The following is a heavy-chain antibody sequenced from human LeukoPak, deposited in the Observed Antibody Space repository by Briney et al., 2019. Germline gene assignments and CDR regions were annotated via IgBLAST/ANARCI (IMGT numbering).Heavy chain of an antibody. Sequence: SVKVSCKASGGTFSSYAISWVRQAPGQGLEWMGRIIPILGIANYAQKFQGRVTITADKSTSTAYMELSSLRSEDTAVYYCARVGCSSTSCYNWFDPWGQGTLVTVSS. CDR2: IIPILGIA. V-gene: IGHV1-69*04. CDR3: ARVGCSSTSCYNWFDP. D-gene: IGHD2-2*01. CDR1: GGTFSSYA. J-gene: IGHJ5*02.